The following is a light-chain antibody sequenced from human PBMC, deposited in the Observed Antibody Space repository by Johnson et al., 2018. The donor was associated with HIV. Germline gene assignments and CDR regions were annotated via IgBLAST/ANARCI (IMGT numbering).Light chain of an antibody. J-gene: IGLJ1*01. V-gene: IGLV1-44*01. Sequence: VLTQPPSASGTPGQRVTISCSGSTSNIGSNTVNWYQQLPGTAPKLLIYRNNQRPSGVPDRFSGSKSGTSASLAISGLQAEDEADYYCAAWDDSLNAFYVFGTGTKVTVL. CDR1: TSNIGSNT. CDR3: AAWDDSLNAFYV. CDR2: RNN.